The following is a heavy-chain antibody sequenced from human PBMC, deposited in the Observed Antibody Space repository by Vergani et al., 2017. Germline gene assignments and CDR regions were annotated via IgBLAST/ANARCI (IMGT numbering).Heavy chain of an antibody. V-gene: IGHV4-38-2*02. CDR1: GYSISRGYY. J-gene: IGHJ3*02. D-gene: IGHD3-16*01. CDR3: ARQFWVSQGVGAFET. Sequence: QVQHQESGPGLVKPSETLSLTCSVSGYSISRGYYWGWIRQPPGKGLEWIATVFHSGSAYYNPSLRRRVTISVETSKNQFSLRLTTLTAADTAVYYCARQFWVSQGVGAFETWGRGTEVSVSS. CDR2: VFHSGSA.